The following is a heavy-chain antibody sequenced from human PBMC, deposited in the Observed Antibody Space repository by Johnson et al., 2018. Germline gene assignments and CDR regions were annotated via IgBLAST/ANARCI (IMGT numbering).Heavy chain of an antibody. CDR2: ISFDGTFK. V-gene: IGHV3-30-3*01. J-gene: IGHJ6*03. Sequence: LVESGGGVVQPGRSLRLXCAASGFTFSTHALHWVRQAPGKGLEWVAVISFDGTFKYYTDSVKGRFTISRDNSKNTLYVQMNSLRAEDTAVYYCARDTPFLGKFSTYYMNIWGKGTTVTVSS. CDR1: GFTFSTHA. CDR3: ARDTPFLGKFSTYYMNI. D-gene: IGHD3-16*02.